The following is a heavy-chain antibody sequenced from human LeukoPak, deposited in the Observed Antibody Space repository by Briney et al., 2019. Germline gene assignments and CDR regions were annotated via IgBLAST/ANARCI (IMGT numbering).Heavy chain of an antibody. CDR3: ARGGSGYDSFYYYGMDV. V-gene: IGHV4-59*01. CDR2: IYDSGST. CDR1: GGSISGYY. Sequence: SETLSLTCTVSGGSISGYYWSWIRQPPGKGLEWIGYIYDSGSTNYNPSPKSRVTISVDTSKNQFSLKLSSVTAADTAVYFCARGGSGYDSFYYYGMDVWGQGTTVTVPS. D-gene: IGHD5-12*01. J-gene: IGHJ6*02.